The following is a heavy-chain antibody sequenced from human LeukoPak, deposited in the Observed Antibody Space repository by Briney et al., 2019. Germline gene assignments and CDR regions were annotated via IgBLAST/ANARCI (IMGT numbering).Heavy chain of an antibody. Sequence: KTSETLSLTCTVSGGSISSYYWSWIRQPPGKGLEWIGFIFYSGTTNYNPSLKSRVTISVDTSKNQFSLKLSSVTAADTAVYYCARYGLLRYFDWCSGCYMDVWGKGTTVTVSS. CDR3: ARYGLLRYFDWCSGCYMDV. V-gene: IGHV4-59*08. J-gene: IGHJ6*03. D-gene: IGHD3-9*01. CDR2: IFYSGTT. CDR1: GGSISSYY.